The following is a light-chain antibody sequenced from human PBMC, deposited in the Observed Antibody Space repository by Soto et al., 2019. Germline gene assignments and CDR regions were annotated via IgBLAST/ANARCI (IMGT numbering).Light chain of an antibody. CDR2: DSS. Sequence: IQLTQLPSSLAASIGDIVTITCRASQGIRNYVAWYQQKPGKAPILLIYDSSTLLSGVPSRFGGSGSGTDFTLTISSLQPEDYATYYCQQRNSYPVTFGQGTRLEMK. CDR1: QGIRNY. V-gene: IGKV1-9*01. CDR3: QQRNSYPVT. J-gene: IGKJ5*01.